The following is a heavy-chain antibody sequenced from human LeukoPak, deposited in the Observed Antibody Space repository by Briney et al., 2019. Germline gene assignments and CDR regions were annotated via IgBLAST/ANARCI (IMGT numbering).Heavy chain of an antibody. V-gene: IGHV4-39*01. D-gene: IGHD4-23*01. CDR1: GGSISSSNSY. CDR3: ATHVRGGNGLDP. CDR2: ISHSGTI. J-gene: IGHJ5*02. Sequence: PSETLSLTCIVSGGSISSSNSYWDWIRQPPGRGLEWIGDISHSGTINYNPSLRTRVTISADTSKNQFSLKLNSVTAADTAVYYCATHVRGGNGLDPWGQGTLVTVSS.